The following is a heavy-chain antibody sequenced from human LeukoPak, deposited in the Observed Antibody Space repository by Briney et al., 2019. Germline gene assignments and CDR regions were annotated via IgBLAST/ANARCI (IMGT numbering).Heavy chain of an antibody. Sequence: SETLSLTCTVSGASINNNFWTWIRQPPGKGLEWIGYIYSSGSANYNPSLKSRVIISGDTSKNQTSLNLTSVTAADTAVYFCARHRDYYDTWGHGTLVTVSS. CDR1: GASINNNF. D-gene: IGHD3-22*01. CDR3: ARHRDYYDT. V-gene: IGHV4-59*08. J-gene: IGHJ4*01. CDR2: IYSSGSA.